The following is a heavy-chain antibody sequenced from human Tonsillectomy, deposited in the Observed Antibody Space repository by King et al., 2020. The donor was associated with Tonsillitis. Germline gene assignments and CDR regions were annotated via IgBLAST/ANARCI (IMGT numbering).Heavy chain of an antibody. V-gene: IGHV3-33*01. Sequence: VQLVESGGGVVQPGRSLRLSCAASGFTFSSYGMHWVRQAPGKGLEWVAVIWYDGSNKYYADSVKGRFTISRDNSKNTLYLQMNSLRAEDTAVYYCARGPGITMIVPPLYYYYGMDVWGQGTTVTVSS. CDR2: IWYDGSNK. CDR1: GFTFSSYG. J-gene: IGHJ6*02. CDR3: ARGPGITMIVPPLYYYYGMDV. D-gene: IGHD3-22*01.